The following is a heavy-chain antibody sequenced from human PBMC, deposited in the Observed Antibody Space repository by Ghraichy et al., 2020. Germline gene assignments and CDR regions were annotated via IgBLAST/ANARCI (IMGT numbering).Heavy chain of an antibody. CDR2: INHSGST. CDR3: ARGRERCSSTSCYRDGMDV. CDR1: GGSFSGYY. D-gene: IGHD2-2*02. V-gene: IGHV4-34*01. J-gene: IGHJ6*02. Sequence: SETLSLTCAVYGGSFSGYYWSWIRQPPGKGLEWIGEINHSGSTNYNPSLKSRVTISVDTSKNQFSLKLSSVTAADTAVYYCARGRERCSSTSCYRDGMDVWGQGTTVTVS.